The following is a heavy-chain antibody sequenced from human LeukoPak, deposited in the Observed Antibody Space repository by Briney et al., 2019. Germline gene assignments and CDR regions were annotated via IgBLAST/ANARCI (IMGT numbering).Heavy chain of an antibody. V-gene: IGHV3-30*18. D-gene: IGHD6-19*01. Sequence: GGSLRLSCAASGFTFSSYGMHWVRQAPGKGLEWVAVISYDGSNKYYVDSVKGRFTISRDNSKNTLYLQMNSLRPEDTAVYYCAKDRGEQWLVTSPDHLGQGTLVTVSS. CDR3: AKDRGEQWLVTSPDH. CDR2: ISYDGSNK. J-gene: IGHJ4*02. CDR1: GFTFSSYG.